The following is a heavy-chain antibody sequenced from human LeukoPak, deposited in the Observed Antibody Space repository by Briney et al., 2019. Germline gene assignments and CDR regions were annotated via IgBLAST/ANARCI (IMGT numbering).Heavy chain of an antibody. CDR1: GYTFTGYY. D-gene: IGHD2-2*02. Sequence: ASVRVSCKASGYTFTGYYMHWVRQAPGQGLEWMGWINPNSGGTDYAQKFQGRVTMTRDTSISTAYMELSRLRSDDTAVYYCARLIGYCSSTSCYKSYYYYYYMDVWGKGTTVTVSS. J-gene: IGHJ6*03. V-gene: IGHV1-2*02. CDR3: ARLIGYCSSTSCYKSYYYYYYMDV. CDR2: INPNSGGT.